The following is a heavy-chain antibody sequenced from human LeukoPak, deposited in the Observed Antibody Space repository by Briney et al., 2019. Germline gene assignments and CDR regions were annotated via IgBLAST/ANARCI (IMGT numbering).Heavy chain of an antibody. CDR1: GYTFTSYG. D-gene: IGHD2-21*02. J-gene: IGHJ4*02. CDR2: ISAYNGNT. V-gene: IGHV1-18*01. Sequence: ASVKVSCKASGYTFTSYGISWVRQAPGQGLEWMGWISAYNGNTNYAQKLQGRVTMTSDTSTSTAYMELRSLGSDDTAVYYCARDRGDYKTYDYWGQGTLVTVSS. CDR3: ARDRGDYKTYDY.